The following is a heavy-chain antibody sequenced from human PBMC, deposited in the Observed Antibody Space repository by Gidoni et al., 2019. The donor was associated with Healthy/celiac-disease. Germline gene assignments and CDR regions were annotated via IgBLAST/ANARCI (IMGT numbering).Heavy chain of an antibody. D-gene: IGHD3-9*01. CDR2: ISAYNGNT. CDR3: ARDRSPYDILTGYDY. V-gene: IGHV1-18*01. J-gene: IGHJ4*02. Sequence: QVQLVQSGAEVKKPGASVKVSCKASGYTFTSYGISWVRQAPGQGLEWMGWISAYNGNTNYAQKLQGRGTSTTDTSTRTAYMELRSLRSDDTAVYYCARDRSPYDILTGYDYWGQGTLVTVSS. CDR1: GYTFTSYG.